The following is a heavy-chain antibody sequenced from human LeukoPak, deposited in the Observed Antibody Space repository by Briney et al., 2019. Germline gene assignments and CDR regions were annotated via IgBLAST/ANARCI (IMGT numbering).Heavy chain of an antibody. Sequence: SETLSLTCAVSGGSISSGGYSWSWIRQPPGKGLEWIGYIYHSGSTYYNPSLKSRVTISVDRSKNQFSLKLSSVTAADTAVYYCARGRDDYVWGSYRYHPFDYWGQGTLVTVSS. CDR3: ARGRDDYVWGSYRYHPFDY. J-gene: IGHJ4*02. D-gene: IGHD3-16*02. CDR1: GGSISSGGYS. V-gene: IGHV4-30-2*01. CDR2: IYHSGST.